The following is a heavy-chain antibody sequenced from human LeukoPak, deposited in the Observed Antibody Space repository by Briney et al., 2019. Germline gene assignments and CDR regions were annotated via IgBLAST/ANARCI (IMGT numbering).Heavy chain of an antibody. D-gene: IGHD3-22*01. J-gene: IGHJ4*02. CDR2: ISITTTDT. CDR3: ARPGSRGYYGTFDY. CDR1: GFTFSDYY. V-gene: IGHV3-11*03. Sequence: PGGSLRLSCAASGFTFSDYYMNWIRQAPGKGLEWISYISITTTDTNYAESVKGRFTISRDNAKNSLYLQMTSLRAEDTAVYYCARPGSRGYYGTFDYWGQGTLVIVSS.